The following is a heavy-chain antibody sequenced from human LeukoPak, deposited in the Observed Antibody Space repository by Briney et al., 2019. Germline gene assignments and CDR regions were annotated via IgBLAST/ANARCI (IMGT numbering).Heavy chain of an antibody. Sequence: ASVKVSCKASGGTFSSYAISWVRQAPGQGLEWMGGIIPIFGTANYAQKFQGRVTITADESTSTAYMELSSLRSGDTAVYYCARDESWARNSLIAVAGTDYDAFDIWGQGTMVTVSS. J-gene: IGHJ3*02. CDR1: GGTFSSYA. V-gene: IGHV1-69*13. CDR2: IIPIFGTA. CDR3: ARDESWARNSLIAVAGTDYDAFDI. D-gene: IGHD6-19*01.